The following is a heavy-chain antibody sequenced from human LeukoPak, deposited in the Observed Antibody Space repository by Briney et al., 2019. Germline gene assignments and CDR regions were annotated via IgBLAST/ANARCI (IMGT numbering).Heavy chain of an antibody. J-gene: IGHJ5*01. V-gene: IGHV4-61*01. CDR3: AREGERQWLISGALDS. Sequence: SETLSLTCTVSGGSVSSSRHYWTWVRQPPGKGLEWIGYIYHGSATYNPSLKGRVTISLDTSKNQFSLKVTSVSAADTAVYYCAREGERQWLISGALDSWGQGTLVTVSS. CDR2: IYHGSA. CDR1: GGSVSSSRHY. D-gene: IGHD6-19*01.